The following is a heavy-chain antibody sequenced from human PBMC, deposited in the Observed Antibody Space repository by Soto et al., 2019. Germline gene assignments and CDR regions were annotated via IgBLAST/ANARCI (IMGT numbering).Heavy chain of an antibody. Sequence: SETLSLTCTVSGGSISSYYWSWIRQPPGKGLEWIGYIYYSGSTNYNPSLKSRVTISVDTSKNQFSLKLSSVTAADTAVYYCARVREDYDFDYWGQGTLVTVSS. CDR2: IYYSGST. CDR1: GGSISSYY. V-gene: IGHV4-59*01. D-gene: IGHD4-17*01. CDR3: ARVREDYDFDY. J-gene: IGHJ4*02.